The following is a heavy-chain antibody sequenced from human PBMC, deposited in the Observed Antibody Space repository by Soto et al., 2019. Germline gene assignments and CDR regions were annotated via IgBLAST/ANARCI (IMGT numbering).Heavy chain of an antibody. J-gene: IGHJ4*02. CDR1: GGSITSSKHY. CDR2: IYLSGFT. Sequence: PSETLSLTCTVSGGSITSSKHYWSWIRLHPGKGLEWIGYIYLSGFTYSNPSLKSRVSMSIDTSKNEFSLKLSSVTAADTAVYYCARRVKYDYYFDYWGQGTLVTVSS. CDR3: ARRVKYDYYFDY. D-gene: IGHD3-3*01. V-gene: IGHV4-30-4*08.